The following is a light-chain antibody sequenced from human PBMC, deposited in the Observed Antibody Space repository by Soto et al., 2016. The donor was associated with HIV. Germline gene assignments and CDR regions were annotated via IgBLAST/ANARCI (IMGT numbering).Light chain of an antibody. V-gene: IGKV1-5*03. CDR1: QSISTW. J-gene: IGKJ4*01. Sequence: DIQMTQSPSTLSASVGDRVTITCRASQSISTWLAWYQQKPGKAPKLLIYKASSLESGVPSRFSGSGSGTEFTLTISSLQPEDFASYYCLQHNSYPLTFGGRTEGGD. CDR3: LQHNSYPLT. CDR2: KAS.